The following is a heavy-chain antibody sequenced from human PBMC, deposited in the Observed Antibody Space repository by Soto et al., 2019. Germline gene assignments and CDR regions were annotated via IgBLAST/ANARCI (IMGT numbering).Heavy chain of an antibody. CDR3: SKDRRGGRAVLDS. CDR1: GFSFSNYG. CDR2: ISYDGSSK. Sequence: VGSLRLSCAASGFSFSNYGMHWVRQAPGKGLEWVAVISYDGSSKYHADSVKGRFTISRDSSKNTLHLQMNSLRAEDTAVYYCSKDRRGGRAVLDSWGQGTPVTVSS. V-gene: IGHV3-30*18. J-gene: IGHJ4*02. D-gene: IGHD2-8*01.